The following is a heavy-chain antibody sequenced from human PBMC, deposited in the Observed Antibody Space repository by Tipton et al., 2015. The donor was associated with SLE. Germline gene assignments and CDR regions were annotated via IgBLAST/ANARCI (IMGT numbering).Heavy chain of an antibody. CDR1: GGSFSGYY. Sequence: LRLSCAVYGGSFSGYYWSWIRQPPGKGLEWIGRIYTSGGTNYNPSLKRRVTMSVDTSKNQFSLKLSSVPAADTAVYYCARGGPGEREVYWGQGTLVTVSS. D-gene: IGHD1-26*01. CDR3: ARGGPGEREVY. CDR2: IYTSGGT. V-gene: IGHV4-59*10. J-gene: IGHJ4*02.